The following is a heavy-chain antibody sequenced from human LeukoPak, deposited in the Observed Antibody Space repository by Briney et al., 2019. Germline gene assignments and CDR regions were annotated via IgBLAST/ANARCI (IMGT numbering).Heavy chain of an antibody. CDR2: FFGSGST. V-gene: IGHV4-61*02. CDR3: ATRQLHMTADSQVDY. J-gene: IGHJ4*02. Sequence: SQTLSLTCTVSGGSIKSVLHSWNWIRQPAGKGLEWLGRFFGSGSTNYNPSLESRVTISVDTAKNQFFLNLTSVTAADTAVYYCATRQLHMTADSQVDYWGQGTLVTVSS. D-gene: IGHD5-24*01. CDR1: GGSIKSVLHS.